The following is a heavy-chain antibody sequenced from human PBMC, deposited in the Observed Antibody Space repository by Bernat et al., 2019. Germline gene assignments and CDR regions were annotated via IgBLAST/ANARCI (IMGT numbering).Heavy chain of an antibody. Sequence: QVQLVQSGAEVKKPGASVKVSCKASGYTFTSYAMHWVRQAPGQRLEWMGWINAGNGNTKYSQKFQGRVTITRDTSAGTAYMGLSSLRSEDTAVYYCARARTFVNYYGSGSYNRGYYYYGMDVWGQGTTVTVSS. CDR2: INAGNGNT. CDR3: ARARTFVNYYGSGSYNRGYYYYGMDV. J-gene: IGHJ6*02. D-gene: IGHD3-10*01. CDR1: GYTFTSYA. V-gene: IGHV1-3*01.